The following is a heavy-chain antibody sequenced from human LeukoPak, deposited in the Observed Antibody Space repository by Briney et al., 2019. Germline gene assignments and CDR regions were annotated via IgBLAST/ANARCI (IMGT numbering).Heavy chain of an antibody. Sequence: GGSLRLSCAASGFSFRSYAMSWVRQAPGKGLEWVSAISDSDSGTYYADSVKGRFTISRDISKNTLYLQMNSLRAEDTAVYYCAKGYGHSSSWTSNYYFYGLDVWGQGTTVTVSS. J-gene: IGHJ6*02. D-gene: IGHD6-13*01. V-gene: IGHV3-23*01. CDR2: ISDSDSGT. CDR1: GFSFRSYA. CDR3: AKGYGHSSSWTSNYYFYGLDV.